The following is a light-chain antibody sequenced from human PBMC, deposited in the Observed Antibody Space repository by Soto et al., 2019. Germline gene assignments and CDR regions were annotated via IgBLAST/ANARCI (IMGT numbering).Light chain of an antibody. Sequence: DIQMTQSPSTLSASVGDRVTITCRASQSISRSLAWYQQKPGKAPNLLIFDASSLESGVPSRFSGSGFGTEFTLTISSLQPDDFATYYCQQYSSFLLTFGPGTKVDIK. J-gene: IGKJ3*01. V-gene: IGKV1-5*01. CDR1: QSISRS. CDR3: QQYSSFLLT. CDR2: DAS.